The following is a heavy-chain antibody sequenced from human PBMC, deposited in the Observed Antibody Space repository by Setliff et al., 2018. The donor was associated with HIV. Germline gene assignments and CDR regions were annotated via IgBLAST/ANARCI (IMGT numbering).Heavy chain of an antibody. V-gene: IGHV3-23*01. CDR2: ISGSGDST. CDR1: GFTFGSYA. J-gene: IGHJ4*02. D-gene: IGHD6-13*01. CDR3: AKDHATSSWFTALLDY. Sequence: PGGSLRLSCAPSGFTFGSYAMSWVRQAPGKGLEWVSVISGSGDSTFYADSLKGRFTISRDNSNNTVYLQMNSLRAEDTAVYYCAKDHATSSWFTALLDYWGQGALVTVSS.